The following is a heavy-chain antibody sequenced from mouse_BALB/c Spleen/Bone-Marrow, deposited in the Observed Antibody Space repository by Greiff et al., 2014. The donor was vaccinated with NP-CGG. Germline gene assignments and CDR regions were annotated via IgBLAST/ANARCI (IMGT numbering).Heavy chain of an antibody. V-gene: IGHV14-3*02. CDR1: GFNIKDSY. D-gene: IGHD2-14*01. J-gene: IGHJ3*01. CDR3: ARRGDRFEAWFPY. CDR2: IDPANVNT. Sequence: VQLKQSGAELVKPGASVKVSCTASGFNIKDSYMHWVKQRPEQGLEWIGRIDPANVNTKYDPKFQGKATITVDPSSNTAYLQLSSLTSEDTAVYYGARRGDRFEAWFPYWGQGTLVTVSA.